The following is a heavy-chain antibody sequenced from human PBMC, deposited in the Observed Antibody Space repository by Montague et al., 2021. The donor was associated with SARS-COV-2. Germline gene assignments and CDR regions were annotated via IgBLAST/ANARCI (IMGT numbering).Heavy chain of an antibody. Sequence: SETLSLTCTVSGGSLNKHYWSWIRKAPGKELEWLGNIFHKGNTNYNASLWGRVSMSLDTPQNQFSLRLTSLTAADTAVYYCARSISSSGARDNWGQGILVTVS. V-gene: IGHV4-59*11. D-gene: IGHD3-22*01. J-gene: IGHJ4*02. CDR3: ARSISSSGARDN. CDR2: IFHKGNT. CDR1: GGSLNKHY.